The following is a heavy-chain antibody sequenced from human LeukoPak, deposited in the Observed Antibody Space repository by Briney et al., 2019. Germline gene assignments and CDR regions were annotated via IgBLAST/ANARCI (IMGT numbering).Heavy chain of an antibody. Sequence: SETLSLTCTVSGGSISSGGYYWSWIRQHPGKGLEWIGYIYYSGSTYYNPSLKSRVTISVDTSKNQFSLKLCSVTAADTAVYYCARGLLWFGELLAGFDPWGQGTLVTVSS. CDR2: IYYSGST. J-gene: IGHJ5*02. CDR1: GGSISSGGYY. CDR3: ARGLLWFGELLAGFDP. D-gene: IGHD3-10*01. V-gene: IGHV4-31*03.